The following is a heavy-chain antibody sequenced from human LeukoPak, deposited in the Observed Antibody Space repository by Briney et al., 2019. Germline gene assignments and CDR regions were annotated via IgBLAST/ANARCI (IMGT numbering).Heavy chain of an antibody. CDR1: GFTFSSYA. CDR2: IRGSGGST. D-gene: IGHD6-19*01. CDR3: AASPGIAVAGTGGYFDY. Sequence: GGSLRLSCAASGFTFSSYAMSWVRQAPGKGREWVSAIRGSGGSTYYADSVKGRFTISRDNSKNTLYLQMNSLRAEDTAVYYCAASPGIAVAGTGGYFDYWGQGTLVTVSS. V-gene: IGHV3-23*01. J-gene: IGHJ4*02.